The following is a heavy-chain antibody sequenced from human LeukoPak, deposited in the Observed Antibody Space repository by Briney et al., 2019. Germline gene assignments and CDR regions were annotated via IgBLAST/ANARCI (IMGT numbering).Heavy chain of an antibody. D-gene: IGHD3-22*01. CDR3: AKDSTGSYYYDSSGYPNPYYFDY. V-gene: IGHV3-23*01. J-gene: IGHJ4*02. CDR2: ISGSGGSR. CDR1: GFPFSSYA. Sequence: GGSLRLSCAASGFPFSSYAMSWVRQAPGQGLEWVSAISGSGGSRYYADSVKGRFTISRDNSKNTLCLRMNSLRAEDTAVYYCAKDSTGSYYYDSSGYPNPYYFDYWGQGTLVTVSS.